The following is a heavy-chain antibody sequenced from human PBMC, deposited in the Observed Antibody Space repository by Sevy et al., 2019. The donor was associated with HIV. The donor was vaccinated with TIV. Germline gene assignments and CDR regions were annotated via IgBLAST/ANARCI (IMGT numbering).Heavy chain of an antibody. CDR3: AKAPTQRHLFDY. CDR2: INGSGGNT. CDR1: GFTFSSYG. Sequence: GGSLRLSCAASGFTFSSYGMSWVRQAPGKGLEWVSAINGSGGNTYYADSVKGRFTISRDNSRNTLYLQMNSLRAEDTAVYYCAKAPTQRHLFDYWGQGTLVTVSS. V-gene: IGHV3-23*01. J-gene: IGHJ4*02.